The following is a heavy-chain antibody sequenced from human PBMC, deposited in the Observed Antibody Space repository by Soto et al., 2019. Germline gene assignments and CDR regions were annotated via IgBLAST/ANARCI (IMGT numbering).Heavy chain of an antibody. V-gene: IGHV3-64*01. CDR1: GFTFSSYA. Sequence: GGSLRLSCAASGFTFSSYAMHWVRQAPGKGLEYVSAISSNGGSTYYANSVKGRFTISRDNSKNTLYLQMGSLRAEDMAVYYCARALVSSYERGHYMDVWGKGTTVTVSS. CDR3: ARALVSSYERGHYMDV. J-gene: IGHJ6*03. CDR2: ISSNGGST. D-gene: IGHD5-12*01.